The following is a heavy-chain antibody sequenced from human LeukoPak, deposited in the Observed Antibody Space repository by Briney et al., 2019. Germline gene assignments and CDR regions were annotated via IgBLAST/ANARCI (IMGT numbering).Heavy chain of an antibody. V-gene: IGHV1-46*01. CDR2: INPSGGST. CDR1: GYTFTSYY. CDR3: ARDRIIGSSGHYFDY. J-gene: IGHJ4*02. D-gene: IGHD3-22*01. Sequence: ASVKVSCKASGYTFTSYYMHWVRQAPGQGLEWMGIINPSGGSTSYAQKFQGRVTMTRDTSTSTVYMELSSPRSEDTAVYYCARDRIIGSSGHYFDYWGQGTLVTVSS.